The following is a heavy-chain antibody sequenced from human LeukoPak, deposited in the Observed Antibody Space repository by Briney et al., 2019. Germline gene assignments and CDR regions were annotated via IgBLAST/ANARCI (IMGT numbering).Heavy chain of an antibody. V-gene: IGHV3-48*01. J-gene: IGHJ3*01. Sequence: GGSLRLSCAASGFTFNTYTMNWVRQAPGKGLEWVSYISSSSSTRYYADSVKGRLTISRDNAKNSLNLQMNSLRVEDTAVYYCARDQGYAFDVWGQGTMVTVSS. CDR1: GFTFNTYT. CDR2: ISSSSSTR. CDR3: ARDQGYAFDV.